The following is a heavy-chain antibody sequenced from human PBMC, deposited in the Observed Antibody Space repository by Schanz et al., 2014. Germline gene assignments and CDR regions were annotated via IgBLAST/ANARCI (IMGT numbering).Heavy chain of an antibody. CDR1: GFSVGNKY. D-gene: IGHD2-21*01. V-gene: IGHV3-48*01. J-gene: IGHJ3*02. CDR2: VSRSTPDI. CDR3: ARDGYSVVVISPTESFDI. Sequence: EVQLVESGGGLVQPGGSLRLSCAASGFSVGNKYMNWVRQAPGKGLEWVSYVSRSTPDIYYADSVKGRFTISRDNSRNTLYLQMNSLRAEDTAVYYCARDGYSVVVISPTESFDIWGQGTMVTVSP.